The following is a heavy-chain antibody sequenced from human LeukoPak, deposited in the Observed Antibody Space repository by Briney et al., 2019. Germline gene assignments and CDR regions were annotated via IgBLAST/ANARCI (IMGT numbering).Heavy chain of an antibody. V-gene: IGHV1-69*05. J-gene: IGHJ6*03. Sequence: ASVKVSCKASGGTFSSYAISWVRQAPGQGLEWMGGIIPSFGTANYAQNFQGRVMITTDEYTSTAFIELSSLRSEDTAVYYCARGGTTPLYYYYYYMDVWGKGTTVTVSS. D-gene: IGHD1-14*01. CDR3: ARGGTTPLYYYYYYMDV. CDR2: IIPSFGTA. CDR1: GGTFSSYA.